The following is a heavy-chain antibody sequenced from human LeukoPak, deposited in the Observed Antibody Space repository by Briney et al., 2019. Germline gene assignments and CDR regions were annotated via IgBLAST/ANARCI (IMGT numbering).Heavy chain of an antibody. CDR3: AREEDIAVDNFDY. Sequence: SQTLSPTCAVSGYSTTSGYSRGWIRQPPGKGLEWIGRISHSGSTHYNPSLKSRDTISVDTSKNQFSLKLSSVTAADTAVHYCAREEDIAVDNFDYWGQGTLVT. J-gene: IGHJ4*02. CDR1: GYSTTSGYS. CDR2: ISHSGST. V-gene: IGHV4-38-2*02. D-gene: IGHD6-19*01.